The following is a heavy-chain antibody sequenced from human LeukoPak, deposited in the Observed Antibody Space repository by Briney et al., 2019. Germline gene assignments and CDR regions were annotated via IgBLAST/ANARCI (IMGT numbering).Heavy chain of an antibody. CDR1: GFTSSSYA. J-gene: IGHJ6*02. Sequence: PGGSLRLSCAASGFTSSSYAMHWVRQAPGKGLEWVAVISYDGSNKYYADSVKGRFTISRDNSKNTLYLQMNSLRAEDTAVYYCAREWRDSSGYYLEYGMDVWGQGTTVTVSS. CDR3: AREWRDSSGYYLEYGMDV. CDR2: ISYDGSNK. V-gene: IGHV3-30-3*01. D-gene: IGHD3-22*01.